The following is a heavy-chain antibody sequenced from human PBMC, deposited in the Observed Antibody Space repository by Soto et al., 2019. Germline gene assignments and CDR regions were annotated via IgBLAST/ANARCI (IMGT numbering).Heavy chain of an antibody. V-gene: IGHV3-21*06. Sequence: EVQLVESGGGLVKPGGSLRLSCAASGFTFTRYSMNWVRQAPGKGLEWVSSISSTTHYIYYADSMRGRFTISRDNAKNAVYLEMNSLIAEDTAVYYCARESEDLTSNFDYWGQGTLVTVSS. CDR3: ARESEDLTSNFDY. CDR2: ISSTTHYI. CDR1: GFTFTRYS. J-gene: IGHJ4*02.